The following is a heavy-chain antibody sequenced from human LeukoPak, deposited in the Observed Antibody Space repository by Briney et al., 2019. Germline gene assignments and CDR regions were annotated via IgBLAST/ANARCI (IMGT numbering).Heavy chain of an antibody. Sequence: GASVKVSCKASGYTFTGYYIHWVRQAPGQGLEWMAWINPSSGGTDYAQKFQGRVTMTRDTSITTAYMELSRLRSDDTAVYYCARQGNTDNNGFGFWGQGTLLTVSS. D-gene: IGHD1/OR15-1a*01. CDR1: GYTFTGYY. CDR3: ARQGNTDNNGFGF. CDR2: INPSSGGT. V-gene: IGHV1-2*02. J-gene: IGHJ4*02.